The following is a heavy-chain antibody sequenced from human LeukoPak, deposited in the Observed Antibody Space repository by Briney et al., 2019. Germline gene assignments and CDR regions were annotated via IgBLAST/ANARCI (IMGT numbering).Heavy chain of an antibody. CDR3: AKDRLGVPAAIRYYGMDV. Sequence: SETLSLTCTVSGGSISSYYWSWIRQPAGKGLEWIGRIHFAGGASYNPSLKNRVTMSVDTSKNQLSLNLTSVTAADTAVYFCAKDRLGVPAAIRYYGMDVWGQGTTVTVSS. J-gene: IGHJ6*02. V-gene: IGHV4-4*07. CDR1: GGSISSYY. D-gene: IGHD2-2*01. CDR2: IHFAGGA.